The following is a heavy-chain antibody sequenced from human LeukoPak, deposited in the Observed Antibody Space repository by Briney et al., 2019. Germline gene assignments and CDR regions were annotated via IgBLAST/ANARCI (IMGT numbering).Heavy chain of an antibody. CDR2: ISGSGGST. CDR1: GFTFSSYA. V-gene: IGHV3-23*01. CDR3: AKLTMVRGYADYFDY. Sequence: GGSLRLSCAASGFTFSSYAMNWVRQAPGKGLEWVSAISGSGGSTYYADSVKGRFTISRDNSKNTLYLQMNSLRAEDTAVYYCAKLTMVRGYADYFDYWGQGTLVTVSS. J-gene: IGHJ4*02. D-gene: IGHD3-10*01.